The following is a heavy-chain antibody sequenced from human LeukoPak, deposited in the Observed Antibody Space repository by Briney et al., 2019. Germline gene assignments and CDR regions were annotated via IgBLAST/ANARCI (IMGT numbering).Heavy chain of an antibody. CDR3: ARSTVVTGDDY. CDR1: GYSISSGYY. V-gene: IGHV4-38-2*01. J-gene: IGHJ4*02. D-gene: IGHD4-23*01. CDR2: IYHSGST. Sequence: SETLSLTCAVSGYSISSGYYWGWIRQPPGKGLEWIGNIYHSGSTYYNPSLKSRVTISVDTSMNQFSLKLSSVTAADTAVYYCARSTVVTGDDYWGQGTLVAVSS.